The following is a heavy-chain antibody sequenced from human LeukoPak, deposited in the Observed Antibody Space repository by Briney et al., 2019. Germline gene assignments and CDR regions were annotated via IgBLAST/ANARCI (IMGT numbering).Heavy chain of an antibody. CDR2: ISFSGST. V-gene: IGHV4-39*01. D-gene: IGHD1-26*01. J-gene: IGHJ4*02. Sequence: PSETLSLTCTVSGGSLSSSNYYWGWIRQPPGTGLQWIGSISFSGSTYYNPSLKGRVTISGDTSKNQFSLNLNAVTAADTAVYYCARHRGSGSYYDPHDYWGQGTLVTVSS. CDR3: ARHRGSGSYYDPHDY. CDR1: GGSLSSSNYY.